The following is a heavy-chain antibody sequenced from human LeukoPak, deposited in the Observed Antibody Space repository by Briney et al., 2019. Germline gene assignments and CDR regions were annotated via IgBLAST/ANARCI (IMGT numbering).Heavy chain of an antibody. Sequence: GASVKVSCKASGYTFTSYGISWVRQAPGQGLEWMGWISAYSGNTNYAQKLQGRVTMTTDTSTSTAYMELRSLRSDDTAVYYCARAAPYIVVVPAQGFDIWGQGTMVTVSS. CDR1: GYTFTSYG. CDR3: ARAAPYIVVVPAQGFDI. V-gene: IGHV1-18*01. CDR2: ISAYSGNT. J-gene: IGHJ3*02. D-gene: IGHD2-2*01.